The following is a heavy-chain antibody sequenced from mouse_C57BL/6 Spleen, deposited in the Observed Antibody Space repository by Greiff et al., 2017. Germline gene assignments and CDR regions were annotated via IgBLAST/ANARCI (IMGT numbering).Heavy chain of an antibody. CDR3: ARHEEMTAVVALFDY. D-gene: IGHD1-1*01. Sequence: VQLQQSGAELVKPGASVKLSCKASGYTFTEYTIHWVKQRSGQGLEWIGWFYPGGGSIKYNEKFKDKATLTADKSSSTVYMELSRLTSEDSAVYVCARHEEMTAVVALFDYWGQGTMVTVSA. CDR2: FYPGGGSI. V-gene: IGHV1-62-2*01. J-gene: IGHJ2*01. CDR1: GYTFTEYT.